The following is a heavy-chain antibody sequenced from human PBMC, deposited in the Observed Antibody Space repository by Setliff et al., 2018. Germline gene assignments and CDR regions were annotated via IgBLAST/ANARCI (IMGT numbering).Heavy chain of an antibody. J-gene: IGHJ5*02. CDR3: ARDGISWLNWLDP. V-gene: IGHV4-59*12. CDR1: GDSINNFY. Sequence: PSETLSLTCTVSGDSINNFYWTWIRQPPGKGLEWIGYIYHSGGTSYNPSLKGRATLSIDASKRQFSLKLTSVTAADTAVYYCARDGISWLNWLDPWGQGTPVTVSS. CDR2: IYHSGGT. D-gene: IGHD2-2*01.